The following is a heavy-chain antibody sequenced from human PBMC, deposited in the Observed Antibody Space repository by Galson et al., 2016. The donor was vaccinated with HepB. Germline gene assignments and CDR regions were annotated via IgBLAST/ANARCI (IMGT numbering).Heavy chain of an antibody. CDR1: GYTFTSYY. Sequence: SVKVSCKASGYTFTSYYICWVRQAPGQGLEWMGIIHPSGGNTGYAQKFQGRVTVTRDTSTSTVYMELSSLKSEDTAVYYCASGLGAIDYWGQGTLVTVSS. J-gene: IGHJ4*02. CDR2: IHPSGGNT. CDR3: ASGLGAIDY. V-gene: IGHV1-46*01. D-gene: IGHD1-26*01.